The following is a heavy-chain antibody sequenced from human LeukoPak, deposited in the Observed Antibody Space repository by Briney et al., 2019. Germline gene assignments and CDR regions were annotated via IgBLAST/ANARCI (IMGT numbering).Heavy chain of an antibody. J-gene: IGHJ4*02. CDR3: ANDPNCSGGSCSDY. D-gene: IGHD2-15*01. CDR1: GFTFSSYA. Sequence: PGGSLRLSCAASGFTFSSYAMSWVRQAPGKGLEWVSAISGSGGSTYYADSVKGRFTISRDNSKNTLYLQMNSLRAEDTAVYYCANDPNCSGGSCSDYWGQGTLVTVSS. V-gene: IGHV3-23*01. CDR2: ISGSGGST.